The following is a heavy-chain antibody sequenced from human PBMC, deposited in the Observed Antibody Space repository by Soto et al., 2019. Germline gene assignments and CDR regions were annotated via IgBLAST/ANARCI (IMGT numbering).Heavy chain of an antibody. J-gene: IGHJ3*02. CDR3: ARDGALGSDDAFDI. V-gene: IGHV1-69*13. Sequence: SVKVSCKASGGTFSSYAISWVRQAPGQGLEWMGGIIPIFGTANYAQKFQGRVTITADESTSTAYMELSSLRSEDTAVYYCARDGALGSDDAFDIWGQGTMVTVSS. D-gene: IGHD7-27*01. CDR2: IIPIFGTA. CDR1: GGTFSSYA.